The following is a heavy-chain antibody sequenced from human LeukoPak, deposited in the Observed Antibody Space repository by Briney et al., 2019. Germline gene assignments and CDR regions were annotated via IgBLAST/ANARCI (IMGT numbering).Heavy chain of an antibody. CDR2: ISYDGSNK. V-gene: IGHV3-30*03. Sequence: GGSLRLSCAASGFTFSSYGMHWVRQAPGKGLEWVAVISYDGSNKYYADSVKGRFTISRDNAKNSLYLQMNSLRAEDTAVYYCARDVAFYGSGSYYPNWFDPWGQGTLVTVSS. CDR1: GFTFSSYG. CDR3: ARDVAFYGSGSYYPNWFDP. D-gene: IGHD3-10*01. J-gene: IGHJ5*02.